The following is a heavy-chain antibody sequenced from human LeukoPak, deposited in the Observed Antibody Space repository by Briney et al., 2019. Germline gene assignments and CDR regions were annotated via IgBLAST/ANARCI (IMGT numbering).Heavy chain of an antibody. V-gene: IGHV4-4*02. CDR3: AREDDVLADNAFDI. J-gene: IGHJ3*02. Sequence: PSGTLSLTCAVSGGSISSSNWWSWVRQPPGKGLEWIGEIYHSGSTNYNPSLKSRVTISVDKSKNQFSLKLSSVTAADTAVYYCAREDDVLADNAFDIWGQGTMVTVSS. D-gene: IGHD3-9*01. CDR1: GGSISSSNW. CDR2: IYHSGST.